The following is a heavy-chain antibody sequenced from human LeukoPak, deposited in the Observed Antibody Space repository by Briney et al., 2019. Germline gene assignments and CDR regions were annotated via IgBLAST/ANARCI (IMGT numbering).Heavy chain of an antibody. CDR2: ISAYNGNT. CDR3: ARVQAYCTSTSCFDY. Sequence: ASVKVSCKASGYTFTNYGISWVRQAPGQGLEWMGWISAYNGNTDYAQQLQGRVTMTTDTSTSTAYMELRSLRSDDTASYYCARVQAYCTSTSCFDYWGQGTLVTVSS. D-gene: IGHD2-2*01. J-gene: IGHJ4*02. CDR1: GYTFTNYG. V-gene: IGHV1-18*01.